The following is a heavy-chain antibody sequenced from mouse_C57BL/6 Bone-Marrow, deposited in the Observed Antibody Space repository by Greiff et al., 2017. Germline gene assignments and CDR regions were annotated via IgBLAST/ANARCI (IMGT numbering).Heavy chain of an antibody. J-gene: IGHJ2*01. CDR1: GYTFTSYW. D-gene: IGHD3-2*02. CDR2: IDPSDSYT. CDR3: ARETAQADY. V-gene: IGHV1-50*01. Sequence: QVQLQQPGAELVKPGASVKLSCKASGYTFTSYWMQWVKQRPGQGLEWIGEIDPSDSYTNYNQKFKGKATLTVDTSSSTAYMQLRSLTSADSAVYYCARETAQADYWGQGTTLTVSS.